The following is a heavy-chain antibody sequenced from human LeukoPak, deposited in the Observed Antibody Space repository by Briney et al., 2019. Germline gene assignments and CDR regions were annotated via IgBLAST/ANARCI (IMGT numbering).Heavy chain of an antibody. D-gene: IGHD5-24*01. CDR3: ARGLGGDGLFDY. CDR2: IIPIFGTA. Sequence: SVKVSCKASGYTFTSYDINWVRQAPGQGLEWMGGIIPIFGTANYAQKFQGRVTITTDESTSTAYMELSSLRSEDTAVYYCARGLGGDGLFDYWGQGTLVTVSS. CDR1: GYTFTSYD. V-gene: IGHV1-69*05. J-gene: IGHJ4*02.